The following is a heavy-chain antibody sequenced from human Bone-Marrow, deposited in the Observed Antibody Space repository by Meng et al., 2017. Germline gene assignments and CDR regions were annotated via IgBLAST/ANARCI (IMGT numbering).Heavy chain of an antibody. D-gene: IGHD5-24*01. V-gene: IGHV3-66*02. CDR3: ARGKEMYTIMASFDI. Sequence: GESLKISCAASGFSVSHNYMSWVRQAPGKGLEWVSVIYSGGNTYYADSVKGRFTISRDNSKSTLYLQLNSLSAEDTAVYYCARGKEMYTIMASFDIWGQGAMVTVSS. CDR1: GFSVSHNY. J-gene: IGHJ3*02. CDR2: IYSGGNT.